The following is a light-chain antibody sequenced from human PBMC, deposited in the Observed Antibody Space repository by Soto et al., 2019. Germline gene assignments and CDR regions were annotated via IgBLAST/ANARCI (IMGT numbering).Light chain of an antibody. CDR1: SSDLGDFNY. Sequence: QAVVTQPPSASGSPGQSVTISCTGTSSDLGDFNYVSWYQQHPGQVPKLMIYEVTKRPSGVPDRFSGSKSGNTASLTVSGLQAEDEADYYCSSRIGGTSVVFGGGTKVTVL. V-gene: IGLV2-8*01. J-gene: IGLJ2*01. CDR2: EVT. CDR3: SSRIGGTSVV.